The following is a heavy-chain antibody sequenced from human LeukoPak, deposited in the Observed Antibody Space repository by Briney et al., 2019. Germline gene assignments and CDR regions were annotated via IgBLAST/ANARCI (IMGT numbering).Heavy chain of an antibody. CDR3: ARHASYRYFDWPHGSWFDP. V-gene: IGHV3-74*01. D-gene: IGHD3-9*01. Sequence: GGSLRLSCAASGFTISTYWRHWVRHAPGKGLVWVSRINSDGNTKHYADSVKGRFTISRDNAKNTLYLQMESLRAEDTAVYYCARHASYRYFDWPHGSWFDPWGQGTLVTVSS. CDR2: INSDGNTK. J-gene: IGHJ5*02. CDR1: GFTISTYW.